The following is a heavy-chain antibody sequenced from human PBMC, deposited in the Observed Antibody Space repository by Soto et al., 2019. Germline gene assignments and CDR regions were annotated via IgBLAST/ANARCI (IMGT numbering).Heavy chain of an antibody. CDR3: TRDRGIRYFDWPTYYYYYYGMDV. D-gene: IGHD3-9*01. Sequence: SLRLSCTASGFTFGDYAMSWFRQAPGKGLEWVGVIRSKAYGGTTEYAASVKGRFTISRDDSKSIAYLQMNSLKTEDTAVYYCTRDRGIRYFDWPTYYYYYYGMDVWGQGTTVTVSS. CDR1: GFTFGDYA. CDR2: IRSKAYGGTT. J-gene: IGHJ6*02. V-gene: IGHV3-49*03.